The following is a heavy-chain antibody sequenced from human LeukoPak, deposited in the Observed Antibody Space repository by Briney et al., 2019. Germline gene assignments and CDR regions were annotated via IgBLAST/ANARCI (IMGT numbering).Heavy chain of an antibody. J-gene: IGHJ3*02. Sequence: ASVKVSCKASGYIFTTYYIHWVRQAPGQGLEWMGKVNPTDGTTTYAQKFQGRVTMTRDTSTSTVYMELISLRSEDTAVYYCAREFYTSFDIWGQGSMVTVSS. D-gene: IGHD2-2*02. CDR1: GYIFTTYY. V-gene: IGHV1-46*01. CDR2: VNPTDGTT. CDR3: AREFYTSFDI.